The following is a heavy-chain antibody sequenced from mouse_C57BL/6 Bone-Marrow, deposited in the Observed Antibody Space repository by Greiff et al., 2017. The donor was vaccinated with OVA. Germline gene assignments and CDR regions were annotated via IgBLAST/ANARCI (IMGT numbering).Heavy chain of an antibody. V-gene: IGHV3-6*01. CDR1: GYSITSGYY. CDR3: AGVGSMDY. Sequence: ESGPGLVKPSQSLSLTCSVTGYSITSGYYWNWIRQFPGNKLEWMGYISYDGSKNYNPSLKNRISITRDTSKNQFFLKLNSVTTEDTATYYCAGVGSMDYWGQGTSVTVSS. J-gene: IGHJ4*01. CDR2: ISYDGSK.